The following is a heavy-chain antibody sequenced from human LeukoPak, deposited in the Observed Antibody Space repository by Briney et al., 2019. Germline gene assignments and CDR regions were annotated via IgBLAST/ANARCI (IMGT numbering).Heavy chain of an antibody. Sequence: SETLSLTCTVSGGSISSYYWSWIRQPPGKGLEWIGYIYYSGSTYYNPSLKSRVTISVDRSKNQFSLKLSSVTAADTAVYYCARGYGAGDAFDIWGQGTMVTVSS. V-gene: IGHV4-59*12. CDR2: IYYSGST. J-gene: IGHJ3*02. D-gene: IGHD4-17*01. CDR1: GGSISSYY. CDR3: ARGYGAGDAFDI.